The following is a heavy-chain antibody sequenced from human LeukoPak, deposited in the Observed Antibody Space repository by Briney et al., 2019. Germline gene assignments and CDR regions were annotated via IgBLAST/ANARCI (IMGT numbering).Heavy chain of an antibody. V-gene: IGHV3-74*01. CDR3: ARDKSYYYMDV. CDR1: GFTFSSYW. Sequence: GGSLRLSCAASGFTFSSYWMHWVRQAPGKGLVWVSRINSDGSSTSYADSVKGRFTISKDNAKNTLYLQMNSLRAEDTAVYYCARDKSYYYMDVWGKGTTVTVSS. J-gene: IGHJ6*03. CDR2: INSDGSST.